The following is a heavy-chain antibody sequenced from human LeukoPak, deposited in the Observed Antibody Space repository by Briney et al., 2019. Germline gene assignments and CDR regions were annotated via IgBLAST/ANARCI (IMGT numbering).Heavy chain of an antibody. J-gene: IGHJ4*02. CDR3: ARDEYYYTSGLDY. V-gene: IGHV3-53*01. D-gene: IGHD3-3*01. Sequence: SGGSLRLSCAASGFTVSTNYMTWVRQAPGKGLEWVSVIYRDGRTGYADSVEGRFTISRDNSKNTVFLQMNSLRAEDTAVYYCARDEYYYTSGLDYWGQGTLVTVAS. CDR1: GFTVSTNY. CDR2: IYRDGRT.